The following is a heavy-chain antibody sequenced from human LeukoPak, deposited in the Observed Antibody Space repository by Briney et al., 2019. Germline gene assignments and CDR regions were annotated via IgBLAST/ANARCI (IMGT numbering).Heavy chain of an antibody. D-gene: IGHD4-23*01. V-gene: IGHV3-9*01. CDR1: GFIFDDYA. CDR3: AKDISPGYSHFDY. J-gene: IGHJ4*02. Sequence: PGGSLRLSCAASGFIFDDYAMHWVRQAPGKGLEWVSGISWNSGSIGYADSVKGRFTISRDNAKNSLYLQMNSLRAEDTALYYCAKDISPGYSHFDYWGQGTLVTVSS. CDR2: ISWNSGSI.